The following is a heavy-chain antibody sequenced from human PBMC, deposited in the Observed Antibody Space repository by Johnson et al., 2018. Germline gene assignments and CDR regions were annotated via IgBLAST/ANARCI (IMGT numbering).Heavy chain of an antibody. J-gene: IGHJ3*02. V-gene: IGHV4-59*11. D-gene: IGHD6-13*01. CDR2: LYHSGST. Sequence: QVQLQESGPGLVKPSETLSLTCTVSGGSISGHYCSWIRQPPGKRLEWIGYLYHSGSTNYNPSLRSRVSISVDTPKNQVSLKLSSLTAADTAFYYCTVSQHLFDAVDIWGQGTMVTVSS. CDR3: TVSQHLFDAVDI. CDR1: GGSISGHY.